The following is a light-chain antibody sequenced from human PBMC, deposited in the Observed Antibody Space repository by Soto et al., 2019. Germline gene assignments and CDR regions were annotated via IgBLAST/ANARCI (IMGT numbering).Light chain of an antibody. CDR2: KAS. CDR1: QTISSW. Sequence: DIQMSQSPSTLSGSVGDRVTITCRASQTISSWLAWYQQKPGKAPKLLIYKASSLESGVPSRFSGSGSGTEFTLTISSLQPDDFATYYCQQYNSYPLTFGGGTKVDIK. V-gene: IGKV1-5*03. CDR3: QQYNSYPLT. J-gene: IGKJ4*01.